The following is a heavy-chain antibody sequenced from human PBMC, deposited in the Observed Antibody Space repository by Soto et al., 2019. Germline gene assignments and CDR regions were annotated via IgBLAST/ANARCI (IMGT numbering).Heavy chain of an antibody. D-gene: IGHD3-10*01. J-gene: IGHJ5*02. Sequence: PGESLKISCQGSGYSFTSYWIGWVRQMPGKGLEWMGIIYPGDSDTRYSPSFQGQVTISADKSISTAYLQWSSLKASDTAMYYCARSLMVRGVIGWFDPWGQGTLVTVSS. CDR2: IYPGDSDT. CDR3: ARSLMVRGVIGWFDP. CDR1: GYSFTSYW. V-gene: IGHV5-51*01.